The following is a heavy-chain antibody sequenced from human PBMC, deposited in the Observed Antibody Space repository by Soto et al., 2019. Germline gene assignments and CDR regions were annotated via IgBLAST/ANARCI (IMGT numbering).Heavy chain of an antibody. CDR3: ARGAPYYYDSSGYYYEYNRFDP. CDR1: GGTFSSYA. Sequence: ASVKVSCKASGGTFSSYAISWVRQAPGQGLEWMGGIIPIFGTANYAQKFQGRVTITADESTSTAYMELSSLRSEDTAVYYCARGAPYYYDSSGYYYEYNRFDPWGQGTLVTVSS. D-gene: IGHD3-22*01. CDR2: IIPIFGTA. J-gene: IGHJ5*02. V-gene: IGHV1-69*13.